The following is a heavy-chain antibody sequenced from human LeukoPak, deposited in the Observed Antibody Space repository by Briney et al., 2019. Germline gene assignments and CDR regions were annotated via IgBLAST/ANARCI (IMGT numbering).Heavy chain of an antibody. CDR1: GFAFSSYA. V-gene: IGHV3-30-3*01. CDR2: VSYDGGSK. D-gene: IGHD6-13*01. J-gene: IGHJ4*02. CDR3: ARVKGGIAAAGNYFDY. Sequence: GGSLRLSCAASGFAFSSYAMHWVRQGPGKGLEWVALVSYDGGSKYYADSVKGRITISRDNSKNTLHLQMNSLRTEDTAVYYCARVKGGIAAAGNYFDYWGQGALVTVSS.